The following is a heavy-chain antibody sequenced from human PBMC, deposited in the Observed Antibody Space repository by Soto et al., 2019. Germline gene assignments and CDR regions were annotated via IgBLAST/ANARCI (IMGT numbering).Heavy chain of an antibody. CDR2: ISGGGGST. V-gene: IGHV3-23*01. D-gene: IGHD3-3*01. CDR3: AKGAIVLRCVEWLLGFDY. J-gene: IGHJ4*02. Sequence: PGGSIRLSCAASGFTFSSYAMSGVRQAPGKWLELVSAISGGGGSTYYADSVKGRFTISGDNSKNTLYLQMNSLRAEDTAVYYCAKGAIVLRCVEWLLGFDYWGQGTLVTVSS. CDR1: GFTFSSYA.